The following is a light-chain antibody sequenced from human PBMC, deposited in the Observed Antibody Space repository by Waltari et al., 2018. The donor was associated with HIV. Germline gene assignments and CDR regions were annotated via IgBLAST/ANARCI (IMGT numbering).Light chain of an antibody. CDR3: LLSYAGARPVV. CDR1: TGAVTSGHH. J-gene: IGLJ2*01. Sequence: QAVVTQEPSLTVSPGGTVTLTCGSSTGAVTSGHHPYWFQQKPGQAPKTLIYDTNNNPPWPPARFSGSRLGGKAALTLSGAQPEDEAKYYCLLSYAGARPVVFGGGTQLTVL. CDR2: DTN. V-gene: IGLV7-46*01.